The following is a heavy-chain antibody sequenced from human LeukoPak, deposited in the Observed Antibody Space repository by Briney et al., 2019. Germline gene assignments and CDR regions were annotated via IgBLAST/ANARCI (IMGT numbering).Heavy chain of an antibody. D-gene: IGHD6-13*01. J-gene: IGHJ6*03. V-gene: IGHV1-8*01. CDR3: ARGRRVYSSSWYEDYYYMDV. Sequence: GASVKVSCKASGYTFTSYDINWVRQATGQGLEWMGWMNPNSGNTGYAQKFQGRVTMTRNTSISTAYMELSSLRSEDTAVYYCARGRRVYSSSWYEDYYYMDVWGKGTTVTVSS. CDR1: GYTFTSYD. CDR2: MNPNSGNT.